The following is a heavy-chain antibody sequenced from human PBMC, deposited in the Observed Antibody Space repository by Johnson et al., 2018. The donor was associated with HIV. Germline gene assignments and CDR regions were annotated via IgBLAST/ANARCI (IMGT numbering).Heavy chain of an antibody. CDR3: ARAYSGSYSPRSAFDI. Sequence: VQLVESGGGLVQPGRSLRLSCAASGFTFDDYAMHWVRQAPGKGLEWVSGISWNSGSTGYADSVKGRFPISRDNAKNSLYLQMNSLRAEDTALYYCARAYSGSYSPRSAFDIWGQGTMVTVSS. D-gene: IGHD1-26*01. V-gene: IGHV3-9*01. CDR2: ISWNSGST. CDR1: GFTFDDYA. J-gene: IGHJ3*02.